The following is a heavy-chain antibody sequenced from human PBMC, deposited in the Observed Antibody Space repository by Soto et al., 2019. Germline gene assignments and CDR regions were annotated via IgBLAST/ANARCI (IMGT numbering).Heavy chain of an antibody. CDR3: ARACDDYGDYAEYC. J-gene: IGHJ4*02. CDR2: IIPILGIA. Sequence: QVQLVQSGAEVKKPGSSVKVSCKASGGTFSSYTISWVRQAPGQGPEWMGRIIPILGIANYAQKFQGRVTITADKSTSTADMELSSLRSEDRAVYYCARACDDYGDYAEYCWGQGTLVTVSS. D-gene: IGHD4-17*01. V-gene: IGHV1-69*02. CDR1: GGTFSSYT.